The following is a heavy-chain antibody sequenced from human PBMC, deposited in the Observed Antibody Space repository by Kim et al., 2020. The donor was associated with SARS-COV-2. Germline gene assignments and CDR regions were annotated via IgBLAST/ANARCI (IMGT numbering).Heavy chain of an antibody. CDR3: VSRGYYIDF. D-gene: IGHD6-13*01. V-gene: IGHV3-48*02. Sequence: SIIYYADSVEGRFTISRDNAKNSVSLQMNSLRDEDTAMYYCVSRGYYIDFWGQGTLVTVSS. CDR2: SII. J-gene: IGHJ4*02.